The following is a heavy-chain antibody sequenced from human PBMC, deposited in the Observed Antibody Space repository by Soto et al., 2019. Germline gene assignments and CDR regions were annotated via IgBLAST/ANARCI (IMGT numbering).Heavy chain of an antibody. Sequence: EVQLLESGGGLAQPGGSLRLSCVASGFTFSNYAMNWIRQAPGNGLEWVSRISGSDDRTFFADSVKDRFTISRDNSKDTVFLPMTTLRGEDTGLYYCAKGGRGIAICFDSWGQGTLVSVSS. CDR1: GFTFSNYA. CDR3: AKGGRGIAICFDS. D-gene: IGHD2-21*01. J-gene: IGHJ4*02. V-gene: IGHV3-23*01. CDR2: ISGSDDRT.